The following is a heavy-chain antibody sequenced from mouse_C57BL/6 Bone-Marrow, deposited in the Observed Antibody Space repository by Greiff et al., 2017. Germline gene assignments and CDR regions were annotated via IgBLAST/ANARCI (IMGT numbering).Heavy chain of an antibody. Sequence: EVQLQESGPVLVKPGASVKMSCKASGYTFTDYYMNWVKQSHGKSLEWIGVLNPYNGGTSYNQKFKGKATLTVDKSSSTAYMELNSLTSEDSAVYYCARSEDYGYAMDYWGQGTSVTVSS. CDR3: ARSEDYGYAMDY. V-gene: IGHV1-19*01. D-gene: IGHD2-4*01. J-gene: IGHJ4*01. CDR2: LNPYNGGT. CDR1: GYTFTDYY.